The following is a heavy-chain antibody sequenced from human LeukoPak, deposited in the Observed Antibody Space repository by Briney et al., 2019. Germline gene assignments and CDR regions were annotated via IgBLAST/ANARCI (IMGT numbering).Heavy chain of an antibody. CDR1: GFTFAEYA. D-gene: IGHD6-13*01. V-gene: IGHV3-23*01. Sequence: GGSLRLSCAASGFTFAEYAMSWVRQAPGKGLEWVSAISGSGDSTYYGDSVKGRFTISRDNSKNTLYLQMNSLRAEDTAVYYCAKTRPLDSSSWSHGDYWGQGTLVTVSS. CDR2: ISGSGDST. CDR3: AKTRPLDSSSWSHGDY. J-gene: IGHJ4*02.